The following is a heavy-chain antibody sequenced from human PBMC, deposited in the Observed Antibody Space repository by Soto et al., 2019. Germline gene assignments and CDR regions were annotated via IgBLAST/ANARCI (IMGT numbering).Heavy chain of an antibody. V-gene: IGHV1-3*01. CDR3: ARAGIVVVPAATSGEFDY. CDR1: GYTFTSYA. CDR2: INAGNGNT. D-gene: IGHD2-2*01. J-gene: IGHJ4*02. Sequence: QVPLVQSGAEVKKPGASVKVSCKASGYTFTSYAMHWVRQAPGQRLEWMGWINAGNGNTKYSQKFQGRVTITRDTSASTAYMELSSLRSEDTAVYYCARAGIVVVPAATSGEFDYWGQGTLVTVSS.